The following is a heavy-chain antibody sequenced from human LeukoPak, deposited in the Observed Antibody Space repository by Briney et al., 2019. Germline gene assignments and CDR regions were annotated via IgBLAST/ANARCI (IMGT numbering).Heavy chain of an antibody. V-gene: IGHV3-23*01. J-gene: IGHJ4*02. D-gene: IGHD1-26*01. CDR2: ISGSGGST. CDR1: GFTFSSYG. Sequence: GGSLRLSCAASGFTFSSYGMSWVRQAPGKGLEWVSAISGSGGSTYYADSVKGRFTISRDNFKNTLYLQMNSLRAEDTAVYYCAKSVVNSGTYIPFDSWGQGTLVTVSS. CDR3: AKSVVNSGTYIPFDS.